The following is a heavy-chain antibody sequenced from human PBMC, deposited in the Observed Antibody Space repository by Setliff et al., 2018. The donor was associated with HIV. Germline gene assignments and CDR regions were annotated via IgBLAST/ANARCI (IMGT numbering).Heavy chain of an antibody. CDR2: VYTNNGDT. D-gene: IGHD5-12*01. CDR1: GYTFTSHS. J-gene: IGHJ3*02. Sequence: ASVKVSCKASGYTFTSHSIHWMRQAPGQRLEWMGWVYTNNGDTKYSQKFQDRVTFTRGTSATTAYMDLSSLGFEDSAIYYCARAYSVYDLSAFDIWGQGTMVTVSS. CDR3: ARAYSVYDLSAFDI. V-gene: IGHV1-3*04.